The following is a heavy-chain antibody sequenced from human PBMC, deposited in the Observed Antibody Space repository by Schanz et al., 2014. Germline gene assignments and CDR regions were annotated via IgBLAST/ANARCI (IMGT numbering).Heavy chain of an antibody. J-gene: IGHJ4*02. Sequence: VQLVESGGGVVQPGGSLRLSCAASGFGFSSYGMHWVRQAPGKGLEWVAVIWYDGSNKYYADSVKGRFTVSRDNAENALYLQMNSLRAEDTGLYFCARGGSGSHYRLDYWGQGTLVTVSS. CDR3: ARGGSGSHYRLDY. CDR2: IWYDGSNK. CDR1: GFGFSSYG. D-gene: IGHD1-26*01. V-gene: IGHV3-33*08.